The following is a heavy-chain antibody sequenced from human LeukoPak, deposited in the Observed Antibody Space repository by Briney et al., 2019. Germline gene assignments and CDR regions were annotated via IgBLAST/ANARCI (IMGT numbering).Heavy chain of an antibody. Sequence: GGSLRLSCAASGFTFSSYAMHWVRQAPGKGLEWVAVISYDGSNKYYADSVKGRFTISRDSSKNTLYLQMNSLRAEDTAVYYCARDNGYCTNGVCYNNWFDPWGQGTLVTVSS. J-gene: IGHJ5*02. CDR3: ARDNGYCTNGVCYNNWFDP. V-gene: IGHV3-30*01. D-gene: IGHD2-8*01. CDR1: GFTFSSYA. CDR2: ISYDGSNK.